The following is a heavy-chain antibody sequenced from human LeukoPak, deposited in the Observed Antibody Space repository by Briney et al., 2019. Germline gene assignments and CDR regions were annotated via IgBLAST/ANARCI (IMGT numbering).Heavy chain of an antibody. D-gene: IGHD6-13*01. CDR2: IYSGGST. CDR1: GFTFSSYA. V-gene: IGHV3-53*01. CDR3: ARWQLAPGFDY. Sequence: GGSLRLSCAASGFTFSSYAMSWVRQAPGKGLEWVSVIYSGGSTYYADSVKGRFTISRDNSKNTLYLQMNSLRAEDTAVYYCARWQLAPGFDYWGQGTLVTVSS. J-gene: IGHJ4*02.